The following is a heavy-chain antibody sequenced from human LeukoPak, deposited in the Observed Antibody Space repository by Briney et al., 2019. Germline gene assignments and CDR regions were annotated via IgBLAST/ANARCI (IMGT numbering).Heavy chain of an antibody. CDR3: TTDFFQGGSDY. J-gene: IGHJ4*02. D-gene: IGHD3-10*01. Sequence: NPGGSPRLSCVASGFTFSSAWMNWVRQAPEKGLEWVGRIKSKTYGATTDYAAPVKGRFSISRDDSKNTLYLQMNGLKAEDTAIYFCTTDFFQGGSDYWGQGTLVTVSS. CDR1: GFTFSSAW. CDR2: IKSKTYGATT. V-gene: IGHV3-15*01.